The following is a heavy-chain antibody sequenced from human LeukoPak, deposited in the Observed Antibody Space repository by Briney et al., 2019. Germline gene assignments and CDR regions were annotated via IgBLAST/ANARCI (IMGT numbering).Heavy chain of an antibody. J-gene: IGHJ6*04. Sequence: GGSLRLSCAASGFTFSSYGMHWVRQAPGKGLEWVAVIWYDGSNKYYADSVKGRFTISRDNSKNTLYLQMNSLRAEDTAVYYCASDLYYGSGRREDYYYGMDVWGKGTTVTVSS. D-gene: IGHD3-10*01. CDR2: IWYDGSNK. V-gene: IGHV3-33*01. CDR3: ASDLYYGSGRREDYYYGMDV. CDR1: GFTFSSYG.